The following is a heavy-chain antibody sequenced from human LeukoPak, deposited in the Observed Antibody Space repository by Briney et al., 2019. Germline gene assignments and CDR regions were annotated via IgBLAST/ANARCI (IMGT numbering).Heavy chain of an antibody. Sequence: SETLSLTCTVSGGSISSSSYYWGWIHQPPGKGLEWIGSIYYSGSTYYNPSLKSRVTISVDTSKNQFSLKLSSVTAADTAVYYCARGGEYQLPSGWFDPWGQGTLVTVSS. J-gene: IGHJ5*02. CDR2: IYYSGST. CDR1: GGSISSSSYY. D-gene: IGHD2-2*01. V-gene: IGHV4-39*07. CDR3: ARGGEYQLPSGWFDP.